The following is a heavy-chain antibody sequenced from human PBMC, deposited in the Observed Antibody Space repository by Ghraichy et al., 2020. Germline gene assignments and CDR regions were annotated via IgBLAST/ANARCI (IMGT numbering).Heavy chain of an antibody. CDR3: AKDYCGGDCYHYGMDV. V-gene: IGHV3-9*01. J-gene: IGHJ6*02. CDR2: ISWNSGSI. Sequence: GGSLRLSCAASGFTFDDYAMHWVRQAPGKGLEWVSGISWNSGSIGYADSVKGRFTISRDNAKNSLYLQMNSLRAEDTALYYCAKDYCGGDCYHYGMDVWGQGTTVTVSS. D-gene: IGHD2-21*02. CDR1: GFTFDDYA.